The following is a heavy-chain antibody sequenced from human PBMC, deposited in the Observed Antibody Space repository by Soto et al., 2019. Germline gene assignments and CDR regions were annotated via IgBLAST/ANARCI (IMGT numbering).Heavy chain of an antibody. CDR3: TGAESPDTEYFSLY. V-gene: IGHV3-49*04. CDR1: GFTFGDYG. CDR2: IRNQTYHETP. Sequence: GWSLRLSCTGSGFTFGDYGMTWVRQAPGKGLEWGGFIRNQTYHETPEYAAAVKGRFTISRDTSNGVAYLQMSSLSVDDSAVYYCTGAESPDTEYFSLYWGEGTQVTISS. D-gene: IGHD2-2*01. J-gene: IGHJ4*02.